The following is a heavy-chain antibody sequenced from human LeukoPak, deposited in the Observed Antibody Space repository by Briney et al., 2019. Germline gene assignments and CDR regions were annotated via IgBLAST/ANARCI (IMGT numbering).Heavy chain of an antibody. CDR2: ISYDGSKK. V-gene: IGHV3-30*18. CDR3: AKVMAAAGTWFFDY. J-gene: IGHJ4*02. CDR1: GFTFSSYG. Sequence: GGSLRLSCAASGFTFSSYGMHWVRQAPGKGLEWVSVISYDGSKKYHADSVKGRFTISRDSSKNTLHLQMNSLRAEDTAVYYCAKVMAAAGTWFFDYWSQGTLVTVSS. D-gene: IGHD6-13*01.